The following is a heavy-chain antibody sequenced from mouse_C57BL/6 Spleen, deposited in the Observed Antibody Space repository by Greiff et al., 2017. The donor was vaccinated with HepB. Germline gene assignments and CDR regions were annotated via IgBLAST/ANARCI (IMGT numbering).Heavy chain of an antibody. Sequence: QVQLQQPGAELVKPGASVKLSCKASGYTFTSYWMHWVKQRPGQGLEWIGMIHPNSGSTNYNEKFKSKATLTVDKSSGTAYMQLSSLTAEDSAVYYCARGNYLIGDYYYAVDYWGQGTSVTVA. D-gene: IGHD1-1*01. CDR1: GYTFTSYW. V-gene: IGHV1-64*01. CDR2: IHPNSGST. CDR3: ARGNYLIGDYYYAVDY. J-gene: IGHJ4*01.